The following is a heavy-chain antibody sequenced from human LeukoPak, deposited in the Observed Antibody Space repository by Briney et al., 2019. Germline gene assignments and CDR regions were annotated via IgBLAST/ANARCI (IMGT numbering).Heavy chain of an antibody. J-gene: IGHJ4*02. CDR3: AREIPKGTFDY. V-gene: IGHV4-59*01. CDR2: IYYSGGT. Sequence: SETLSLTCTVSGGSISSYYWSWIRQPPGKGLEWIGYIYYSGGTNYNPSLKSRVTISVDTSKNQFSLKLSSVTAADTAVYYCAREIPKGTFDYWGQGTLVTVSS. D-gene: IGHD2-21*01. CDR1: GGSISSYY.